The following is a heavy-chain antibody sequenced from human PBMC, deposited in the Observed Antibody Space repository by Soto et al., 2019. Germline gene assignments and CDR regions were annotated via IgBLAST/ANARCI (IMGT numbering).Heavy chain of an antibody. CDR2: IYPGDSDT. D-gene: IGHD6-13*01. CDR3: ARHETQLADCDAFDI. V-gene: IGHV5-51*01. J-gene: IGHJ3*02. Sequence: GESLKISCKGSGYSFTSYWIGWVRQMPGKGLEWMGIIYPGDSDTRYSPSFQGQVTISADKSISTAYLQWSSLKASDTAMYYCARHETQLADCDAFDIWGQGTMVTVS. CDR1: GYSFTSYW.